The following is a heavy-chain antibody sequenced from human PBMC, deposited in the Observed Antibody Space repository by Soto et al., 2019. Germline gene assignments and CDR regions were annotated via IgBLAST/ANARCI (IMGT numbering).Heavy chain of an antibody. D-gene: IGHD3-16*01. CDR3: ARGEYDYTSEIFDY. CDR2: MNPNSGNT. CDR1: GYTFTSYD. V-gene: IGHV1-8*01. Sequence: ASVKVSCKASGYTFTSYDINWVRQATGQGLEWMGWMNPNSGNTGYAQKFQGRVTMTRNTSISTAYMELSSLRSEDTAVYYCARGEYDYTSEIFDYWGQGTLVTVSS. J-gene: IGHJ4*02.